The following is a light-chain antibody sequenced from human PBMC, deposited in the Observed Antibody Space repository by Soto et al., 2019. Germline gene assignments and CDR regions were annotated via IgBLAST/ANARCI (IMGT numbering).Light chain of an antibody. CDR1: SSDVGGYKY. Sequence: QSVLTQPPSASGFPGQSVTISCTGTSSDVGGYKYVSRYQQHPGEVPRLMIYEVNKRPSGVPDRFSGSKSGNTASLTVSGLQAEDEADYYCSSFAGNTNYWVFGGGTKVTVL. V-gene: IGLV2-8*01. CDR3: SSFAGNTNYWV. J-gene: IGLJ3*02. CDR2: EVN.